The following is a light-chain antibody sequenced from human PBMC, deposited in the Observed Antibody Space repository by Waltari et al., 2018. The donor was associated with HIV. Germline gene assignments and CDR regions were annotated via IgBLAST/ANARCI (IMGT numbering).Light chain of an antibody. V-gene: IGLV1-51*01. CDR2: DNT. J-gene: IGLJ3*02. CDR1: SSNFGSGF. Sequence: QSVLTQPPSVSAAPGQKVTISCSGSSSNFGSGFVSWYQHLPGAAPRLLIYDNTKRPSWISDRFSGSKSGTSATLGITGLQTGDEADYYCGTWGSSVGAAVFGGGTRLTVL. CDR3: GTWGSSVGAAV.